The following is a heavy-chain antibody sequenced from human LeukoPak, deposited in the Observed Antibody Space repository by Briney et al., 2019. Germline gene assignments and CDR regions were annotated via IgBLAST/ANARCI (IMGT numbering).Heavy chain of an antibody. D-gene: IGHD6-19*01. CDR1: GYRFASYW. CDR3: ARSASGWFYFDY. J-gene: IGHJ4*02. V-gene: IGHV5-51*01. Sequence: GESLKISCKGSGYRFASYWIGWVRQMPGKGLEWMGVIHPADSETRYSPSFQGQVTISVDKSISTAYVQWSSLKASDSAVYYCARSASGWFYFDYWGQGTL. CDR2: IHPADSET.